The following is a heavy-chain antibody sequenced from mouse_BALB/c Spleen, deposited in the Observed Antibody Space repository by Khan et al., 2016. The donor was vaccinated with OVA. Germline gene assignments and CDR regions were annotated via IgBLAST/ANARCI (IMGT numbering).Heavy chain of an antibody. D-gene: IGHD2-14*01. Sequence: QVQLQQSGAELARPGASVKMSCKASGYTFTTYTIHWVKQRPGQGLEWIGYIIPSNDYTNYNQKFKDRATLTADKSSSTAYMQLSSLTSEDSAVYYCVREGACYRSDGWFAYWGQGTLVTVSA. CDR2: IIPSNDYT. CDR1: GYTFTTYT. V-gene: IGHV1-4*01. CDR3: VREGACYRSDGWFAY. J-gene: IGHJ3*01.